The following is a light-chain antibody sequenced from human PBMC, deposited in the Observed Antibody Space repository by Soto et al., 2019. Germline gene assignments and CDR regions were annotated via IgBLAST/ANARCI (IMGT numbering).Light chain of an antibody. J-gene: IGKJ1*01. CDR2: ATY. CDR3: QQYNSYPRT. V-gene: IGKV1-16*01. CDR1: QGIRNY. Sequence: IQMTQSPSSLSASVGDRVTITCRASQGIRNYLAWFQQKPGQAPKSLIYATYTLQSGVPSRFSGSGSGTDFTLTIISLQPEDYATYYCQQYNSYPRTFGQGTKVEIK.